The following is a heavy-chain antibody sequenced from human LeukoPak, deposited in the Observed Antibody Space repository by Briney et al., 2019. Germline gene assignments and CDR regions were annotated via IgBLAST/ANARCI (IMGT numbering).Heavy chain of an antibody. J-gene: IGHJ4*02. CDR3: AQDTAYSYGYSDY. CDR2: ISGSGGST. Sequence: GGSLRLSCAASGFTFSSYAMSWVRQAPGKGLEWVSAISGSGGSTYYADSVKGRFTISRDNSKNTLYLQMNSLRAEDTAVYYCAQDTAYSYGYSDYWGQGTLVTVSS. D-gene: IGHD5-18*01. CDR1: GFTFSSYA. V-gene: IGHV3-23*01.